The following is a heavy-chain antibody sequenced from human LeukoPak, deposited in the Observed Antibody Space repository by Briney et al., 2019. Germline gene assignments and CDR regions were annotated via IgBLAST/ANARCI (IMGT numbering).Heavy chain of an antibody. CDR3: ARASRGGGYSSVGPTNWFDP. J-gene: IGHJ5*02. V-gene: IGHV4-34*01. D-gene: IGHD3-10*01. CDR1: GGSFSGYY. CDR2: INHSGST. Sequence: SETLSLTCAVYGGSFSGYYWSWIRQPPGKGLEWIGEINHSGSTNYNPSLKSRVTISVDTSKNQFSLKLSSVTAADTAVYYCARASRGGGYSSVGPTNWFDPWGQGTLVTVSS.